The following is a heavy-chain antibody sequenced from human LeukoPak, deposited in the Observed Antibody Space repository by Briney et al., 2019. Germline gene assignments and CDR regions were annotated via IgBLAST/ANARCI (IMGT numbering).Heavy chain of an antibody. CDR3: ARAPRMVHFDY. CDR2: IGTAGDT. Sequence: GGSLRLSCAASGFTFSNYDMHWVRQATGKGLEWVSAIGTAGDTYYPGSVRGRFTMSRENAKNSLYLQMNSLKAEDTAVYYCARAPRMVHFDYWGQGTLVTVSS. J-gene: IGHJ4*02. CDR1: GFTFSNYD. D-gene: IGHD6-13*01. V-gene: IGHV3-13*04.